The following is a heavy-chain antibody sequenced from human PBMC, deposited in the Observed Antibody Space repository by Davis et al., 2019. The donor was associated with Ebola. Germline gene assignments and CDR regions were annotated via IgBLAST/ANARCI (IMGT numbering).Heavy chain of an antibody. J-gene: IGHJ5*02. V-gene: IGHV1-8*01. Sequence: ASVKVSCKASGYTFTSYDINWVRQATGQGLEWMGWMNPNSGNTGYAQKFQGRVTMTRNTSISTAYMELSSLRSEDTAVYYCARGRGGRVSWFVWFDPWGQGTLVTVSS. CDR1: GYTFTSYD. D-gene: IGHD3-10*01. CDR2: MNPNSGNT. CDR3: ARGRGGRVSWFVWFDP.